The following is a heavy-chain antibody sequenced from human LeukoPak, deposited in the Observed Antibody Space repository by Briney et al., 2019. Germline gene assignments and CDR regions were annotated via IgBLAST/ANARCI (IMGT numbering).Heavy chain of an antibody. Sequence: PSETLSLTCAVYGGSFSGYYWSWIRQPPGKGLEWIGEINHSGSTNYSPSLKSRVTISVDTAKHQFSLKLSSVTAADTAVYYCARGRYYDFWSGYYTRGYYMDVWGKGTTVTVSS. CDR1: GGSFSGYY. CDR3: ARGRYYDFWSGYYTRGYYMDV. V-gene: IGHV4-34*01. D-gene: IGHD3-3*01. J-gene: IGHJ6*03. CDR2: INHSGST.